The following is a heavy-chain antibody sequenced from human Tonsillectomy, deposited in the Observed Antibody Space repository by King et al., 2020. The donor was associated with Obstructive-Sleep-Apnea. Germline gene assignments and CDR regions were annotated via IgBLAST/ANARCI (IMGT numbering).Heavy chain of an antibody. CDR1: VLPFSSSW. CDR2: INPDGSQK. Sequence: VQLVESGGGLVQPGGSLRLSCATSVLPFSSSWMAWVRQTPGKGLEWVANINPDGSQKNYVDSVKGRFTISRDNARHSVDLQMNSLRAEDTAVYFCARDRWGPDFWGQGTLVTVSS. CDR3: ARDRWGPDF. V-gene: IGHV3-7*03. J-gene: IGHJ4*02. D-gene: IGHD7-27*01.